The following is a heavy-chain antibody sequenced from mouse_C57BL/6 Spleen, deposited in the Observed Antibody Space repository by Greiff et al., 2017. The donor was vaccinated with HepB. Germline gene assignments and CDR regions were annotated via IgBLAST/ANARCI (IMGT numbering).Heavy chain of an antibody. CDR1: GFSLTSYG. Sequence: QVQLQQSGPGLVAPSQSLSITCTVSGFSLTSYGVHWVRQPPGKGLEWLVVIWSDGSTTYNSALKSRLSISKDNSKSQVFLKMNSLQTDDTAMYYCASSHYDYDGAFAYWGQGTLVTVSA. V-gene: IGHV2-6*03. CDR2: IWSDGST. D-gene: IGHD2-4*01. CDR3: ASSHYDYDGAFAY. J-gene: IGHJ3*01.